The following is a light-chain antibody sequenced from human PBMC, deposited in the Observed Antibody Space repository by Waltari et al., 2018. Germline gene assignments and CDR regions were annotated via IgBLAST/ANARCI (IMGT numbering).Light chain of an antibody. CDR3: KSFTNRLTYV. J-gene: IGLJ1*01. CDR1: ARDIGNYDT. CDR2: DVA. V-gene: IGLV2-14*03. Sequence: QSALTQPASVSGSPGRSITLSCTGTARDIGNYDTVSWYQQHPGKAPKLIIYDVANRPSGVSDRFSGSKSGNTASLTISGLQAEDEADYYCKSFTNRLTYVFGSGTKVSV.